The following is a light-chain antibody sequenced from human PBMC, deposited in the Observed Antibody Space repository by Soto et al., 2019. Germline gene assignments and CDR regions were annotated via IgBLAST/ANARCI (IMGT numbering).Light chain of an antibody. Sequence: DIQMTQSPSSLSTSVGDRVTITCRASQNIGRNLNWYQQKPGKAPKLLIYTVSNLQTGVPLRFSGRGSGTEFTLTISAAQPEDFATYYCQQCYSIPLTFGGGTKVEIK. CDR3: QQCYSIPLT. J-gene: IGKJ4*01. V-gene: IGKV1-39*01. CDR1: QNIGRN. CDR2: TVS.